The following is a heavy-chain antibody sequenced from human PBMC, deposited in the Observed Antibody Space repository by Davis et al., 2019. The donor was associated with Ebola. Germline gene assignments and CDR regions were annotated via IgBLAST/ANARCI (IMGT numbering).Heavy chain of an antibody. V-gene: IGHV3-7*01. CDR3: VRGGGRTSDY. CDR2: IKQDGSDK. J-gene: IGHJ4*02. CDR1: GFTFSSFW. Sequence: PGGPLRPPWAAPGFTFSSFWMSWVRQAPGKGLEWLANIKQDGSDKYYVDSVKGRFTISRDNAKNSLYLQMNSLRIEDTAVYYCVRGGGRTSDYWGQGTLVTVSS. D-gene: IGHD3-16*01.